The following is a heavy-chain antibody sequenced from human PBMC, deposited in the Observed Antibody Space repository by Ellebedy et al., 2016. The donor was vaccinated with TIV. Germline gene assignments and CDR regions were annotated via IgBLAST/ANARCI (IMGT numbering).Heavy chain of an antibody. D-gene: IGHD4-23*01. CDR2: IYSCGST. Sequence: GESLKISCAASGFTVSSNYMSWVRQAPGKGLEWVAVIYSCGSTYYADSVKGRFTISRDNSKNTLYLQMNSLRAEDTAVYYCARDRVVTPHYYYGMDVWGQGTTVTVSS. J-gene: IGHJ6*02. CDR3: ARDRVVTPHYYYGMDV. V-gene: IGHV3-53*01. CDR1: GFTVSSNY.